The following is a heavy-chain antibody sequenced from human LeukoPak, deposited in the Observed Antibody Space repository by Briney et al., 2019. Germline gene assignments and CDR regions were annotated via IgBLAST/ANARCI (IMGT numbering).Heavy chain of an antibody. D-gene: IGHD6-19*01. CDR3: ANARGVGSGWYTYFQH. CDR1: GFTFDDYA. J-gene: IGHJ1*01. CDR2: ISWNSGSI. Sequence: PGGSLRLSCAASGFTFDDYAMHWVRQAPGEGLEWVSGISWNSGSIGYADSVKGRFTISRDNAKNSLYLRMNSLRAEDTALYYGANARGVGSGWYTYFQHGGQGTRVTVSS. V-gene: IGHV3-9*01.